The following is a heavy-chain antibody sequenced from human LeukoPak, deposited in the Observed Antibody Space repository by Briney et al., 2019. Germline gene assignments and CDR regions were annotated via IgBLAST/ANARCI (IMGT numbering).Heavy chain of an antibody. CDR3: ARAQRIAVAGLYFDY. D-gene: IGHD6-19*01. CDR1: GGSFSGYY. CDR2: INHSGST. J-gene: IGHJ4*02. Sequence: PSETLSLTCAVYGGSFSGYYWSWIRQPPGKRLEWIGEINHSGSTNYNPSLKSRVTISVDTSKNQFSLKLSSVTAADTAVYYCARAQRIAVAGLYFDYWGQGTLVTVSS. V-gene: IGHV4-34*01.